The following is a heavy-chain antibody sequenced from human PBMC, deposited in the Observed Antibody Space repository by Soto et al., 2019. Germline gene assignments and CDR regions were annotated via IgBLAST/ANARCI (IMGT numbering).Heavy chain of an antibody. V-gene: IGHV4-59*08. CDR1: GGSISSYY. J-gene: IGHJ4*02. CDR2: IYYSGST. CDR3: ARSIPGYLMTFDYFDY. D-gene: IGHD2-21*01. Sequence: SETLSLTCTVSGGSISSYYWSWIRQPPGKGLEWIGYIYYSGSTNYNPSLKSRVTISVDTSKNQFSLKLSSVTAADTAVYYCARSIPGYLMTFDYFDYWGQGTLVTVSS.